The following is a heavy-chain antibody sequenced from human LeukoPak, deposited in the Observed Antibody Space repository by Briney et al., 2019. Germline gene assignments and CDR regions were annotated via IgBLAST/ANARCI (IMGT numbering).Heavy chain of an antibody. CDR2: ISWNSGSI. CDR3: AKGTMIVVAVGDYFDY. V-gene: IGHV3-9*03. D-gene: IGHD3-22*01. CDR1: GFTFDDYA. J-gene: IGHJ4*02. Sequence: QPGRSLRLSCAASGFTFDDYAMHWVRPAPGKGLEWVSGISWNSGSIGYADSVKGRFTISRDNAKNSMYVKMNSLRAEDMALYYCAKGTMIVVAVGDYFDYWGQGTLVTVSS.